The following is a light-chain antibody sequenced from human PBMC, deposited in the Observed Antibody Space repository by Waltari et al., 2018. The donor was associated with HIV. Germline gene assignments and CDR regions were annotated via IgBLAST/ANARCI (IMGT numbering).Light chain of an antibody. J-gene: IGLJ2*01. CDR1: SSNIGSHS. CDR2: SNN. Sequence: QSVLPQSPSASGTPGQRVIISCSGSSSNIGSHSVNWYQQLPGTAPKLLIYSNNERPSGVPDRFSGSKSGTSASLAISGLQSEDEADYHCAAWDDSLNGPVFGGGTKLTVL. V-gene: IGLV1-44*01. CDR3: AAWDDSLNGPV.